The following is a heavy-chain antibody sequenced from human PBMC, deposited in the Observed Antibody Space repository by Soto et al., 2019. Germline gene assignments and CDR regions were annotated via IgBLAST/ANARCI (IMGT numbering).Heavy chain of an antibody. CDR1: GFTLTTYT. V-gene: IGHV3-21*01. CDR2: INGRGNYK. D-gene: IGHD1-26*01. J-gene: IGHJ4*02. CDR3: AREDGVVGATSAFDY. Sequence: GGSLRLSCVASGFTLTTYTMNWVRQAPGMGLEWVASINGRGNYKYYTDSVEGRFTISRDNAENSLYLHMNSLGAEDTAVYYCAREDGVVGATSAFDYWGQRTLVTVSS.